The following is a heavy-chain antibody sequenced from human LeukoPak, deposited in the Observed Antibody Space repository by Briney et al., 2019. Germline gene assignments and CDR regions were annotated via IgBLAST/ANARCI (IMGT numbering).Heavy chain of an antibody. J-gene: IGHJ5*02. CDR2: ITSTSSYI. V-gene: IGHV3-21*01. CDR1: GFAFSSYA. D-gene: IGHD2-2*03. CDR3: ARDDGGYCSSTSCYLGWFDP. Sequence: GGSLRLSCAASGFAFSSYAMNWVRQAPGKGLEWVSSITSTSSYIYYADSVKGGFTISRDNAKNSLYLKMNGLRAEDTAVYYCARDDGGYCSSTSCYLGWFDPWGQGTLVTVSS.